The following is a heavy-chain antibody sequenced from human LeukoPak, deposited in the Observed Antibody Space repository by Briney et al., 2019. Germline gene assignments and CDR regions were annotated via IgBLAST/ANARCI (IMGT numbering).Heavy chain of an antibody. J-gene: IGHJ4*02. CDR3: ARERTGFYAEY. V-gene: IGHV3-30*04. CDR1: GFTFSHYA. Sequence: GGSLRPSCAASGFTFSHYAMYWVRQAPGKGLEWVALISYDGSEQHYADSVKGRFTISRDSPKNTLYLQMNTLRPEDTAVYYCARERTGFYAEYWGQGTLVTVSS. D-gene: IGHD3/OR15-3a*01. CDR2: ISYDGSEQ.